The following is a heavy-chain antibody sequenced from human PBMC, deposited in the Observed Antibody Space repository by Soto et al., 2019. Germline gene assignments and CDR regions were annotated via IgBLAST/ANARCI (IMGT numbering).Heavy chain of an antibody. Sequence: QVQLQESGPGLVNPSQTLSLTCTVSGDSITSVDYFWSWIRQPPGQALEWIGYIYKSGSTYNNPSLRSRLIIVPGTSRNPFSLKVNSATAADTAIYYCDRGVVLSPTKSISGCFDSLGQGTLVTVSS. J-gene: IGHJ5*01. CDR2: IYKSGST. D-gene: IGHD1-26*01. CDR3: DRGVVLSPTKSISGCFDS. V-gene: IGHV4-30-4*01. CDR1: GDSITSVDYF.